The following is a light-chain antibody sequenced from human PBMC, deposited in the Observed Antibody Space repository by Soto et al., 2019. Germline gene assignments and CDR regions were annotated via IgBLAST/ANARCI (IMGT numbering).Light chain of an antibody. V-gene: IGKV3-20*01. CDR2: GAS. CDR1: QSVSSSY. CDR3: QQYGSSPVT. Sequence: EIVLTQSPGTLSLSPGERATLSCRASQSVSSSYLAWYQQKPGQAPRLLIYGASSRATGIPDRYSGSGSGTDFTLTISRLEPEDSALYYCQQYGSSPVTFGQGTRLEIK. J-gene: IGKJ5*01.